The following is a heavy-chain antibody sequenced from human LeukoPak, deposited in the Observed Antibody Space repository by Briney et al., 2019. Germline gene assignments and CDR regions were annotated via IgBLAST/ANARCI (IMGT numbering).Heavy chain of an antibody. CDR2: IYYSGSS. D-gene: IGHD3-3*01. Sequence: PSETLSLTCTVSGGSISSGDYCWNWIRQPPGKGLEWIGYIYYSGSSYYSPSLRSRVAMSVDTSTNQFSLKLSSVAAADTAVYYCARGVYDDLYYFDYWGQGTLVTVSS. CDR3: ARGVYDDLYYFDY. J-gene: IGHJ4*02. V-gene: IGHV4-30-4*01. CDR1: GGSISSGDYC.